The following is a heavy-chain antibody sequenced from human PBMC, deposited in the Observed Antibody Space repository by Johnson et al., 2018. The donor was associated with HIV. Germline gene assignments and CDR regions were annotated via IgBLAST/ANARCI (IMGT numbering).Heavy chain of an antibody. Sequence: MHLVDSGGGLVQPGFSLRLSCASSGFTFINYYMTCFRQSPGKVLDWVSFIYRVGSTYYAYSVKGRFTISRDTSKNTLYLQMNSLRAEDTAVYYCARDPYYDFLTGPRDAFDIWGQGTMVTVSS. V-gene: IGHV3-66*01. D-gene: IGHD3-9*01. CDR2: IYRVGST. CDR1: GFTFINYY. CDR3: ARDPYYDFLTGPRDAFDI. J-gene: IGHJ3*02.